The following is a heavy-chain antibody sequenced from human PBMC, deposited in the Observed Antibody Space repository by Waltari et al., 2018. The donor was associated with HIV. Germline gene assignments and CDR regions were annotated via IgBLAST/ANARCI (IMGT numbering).Heavy chain of an antibody. J-gene: IGHJ4*02. CDR2: ITWDCGIT. V-gene: IGHV3-43D*04. D-gene: IGHD3-3*01. CDR1: GFTFDDYA. Sequence: EVQLVESGGVVVQPGGSLRLSCAASGFTFDDYAMHWVRQAPGKGLEWVSLITWDCGITYYADSVRGRFTISRDNSKNSLYLQINSLRPEDTALYYCAKSVRFLEWLMDYWGQGTLVTVSS. CDR3: AKSVRFLEWLMDY.